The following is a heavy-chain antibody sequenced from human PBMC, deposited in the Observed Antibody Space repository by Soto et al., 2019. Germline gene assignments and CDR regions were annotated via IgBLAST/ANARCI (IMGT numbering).Heavy chain of an antibody. Sequence: ASVKVSCKAPGYTFSPFGISWVRQAPGQGPEVMGWISAYNSVTNYAQKLQGRVTMTTDTSTNTAYMELRSLRSDDSAVYYCARDYQELDYWGQGTLVTAPQ. V-gene: IGHV1-18*01. J-gene: IGHJ4*02. D-gene: IGHD2-2*01. CDR2: ISAYNSVT. CDR1: GYTFSPFG. CDR3: ARDYQELDY.